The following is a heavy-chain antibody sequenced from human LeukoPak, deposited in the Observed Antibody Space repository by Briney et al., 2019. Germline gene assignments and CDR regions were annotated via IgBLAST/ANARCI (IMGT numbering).Heavy chain of an antibody. J-gene: IGHJ4*02. CDR3: ASTPSYYDSSGYYCYY. D-gene: IGHD3-22*01. Sequence: ASVKVSCKASGGTFSSYAISWVRQAPGQGLEWMGGIIPIFGTANYAQKFQGRVTITADKSTSTAYMELSSLRSEDTAVYYCASTPSYYDSSGYYCYYWGQGTLVTVSS. V-gene: IGHV1-69*06. CDR2: IIPIFGTA. CDR1: GGTFSSYA.